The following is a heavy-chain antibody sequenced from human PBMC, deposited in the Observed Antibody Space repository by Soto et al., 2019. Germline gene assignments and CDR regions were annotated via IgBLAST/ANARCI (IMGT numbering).Heavy chain of an antibody. J-gene: IGHJ4*02. CDR1: GFTFNKFW. CDR3: VRDIR. Sequence: GGSLRLSCAASGFTFNKFWMYWVRQTPEKGLVWVSGINSDGTTTIYADSVKGRFTISRDNAKNTLYLQMNSLTVEDTAIYYCVRDIRWGQGTLVTVSS. V-gene: IGHV3-74*01. CDR2: INSDGTTT.